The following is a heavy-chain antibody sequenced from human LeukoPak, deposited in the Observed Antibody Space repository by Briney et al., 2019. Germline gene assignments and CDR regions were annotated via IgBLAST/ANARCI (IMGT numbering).Heavy chain of an antibody. Sequence: SETLSLTCTVSGGSLSNYYWSWVRQAAGKGLEWIGRIYTSGSTDYNPSLKSRVTMSVNTSKNQFPLKLSSVTAADTAVYYCVRGGLYYYYMDVWGKGTTVTVSS. CDR3: VRGGLYYYYMDV. J-gene: IGHJ6*03. CDR2: IYTSGST. CDR1: GGSLSNYY. V-gene: IGHV4-4*07.